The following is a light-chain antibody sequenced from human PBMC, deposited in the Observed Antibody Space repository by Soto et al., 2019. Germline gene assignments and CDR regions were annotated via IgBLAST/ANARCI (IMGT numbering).Light chain of an antibody. CDR1: QSFSSSS. J-gene: IGKJ2*01. V-gene: IGKV3-20*01. CDR3: QQYGGPSFT. Sequence: EIVLTQSPGTLSLSPGERATLSCRASQSFSSSSIAWYQQRPGQPPRLLIYEASKRVTGIPDRFSGSESGTDFTLDINRLEPEDLTVYYCQQYGGPSFTLGQGTTLEI. CDR2: EAS.